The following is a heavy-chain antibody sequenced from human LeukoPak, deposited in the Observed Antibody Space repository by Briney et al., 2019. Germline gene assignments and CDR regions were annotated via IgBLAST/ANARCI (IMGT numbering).Heavy chain of an antibody. CDR1: GGSVSSYY. Sequence: SETLSLTCTVSGGSVSSYYWSWIRQLAGKGLEWIGRIYTSVSTIYNPSLKSRVTMSVDTSKNQISLKLSSVTAADTAVYYCARGRGVVISAFDIWGQGTMVTVSS. J-gene: IGHJ3*02. CDR3: ARGRGVVISAFDI. D-gene: IGHD3-22*01. V-gene: IGHV4-4*07. CDR2: IYTSVST.